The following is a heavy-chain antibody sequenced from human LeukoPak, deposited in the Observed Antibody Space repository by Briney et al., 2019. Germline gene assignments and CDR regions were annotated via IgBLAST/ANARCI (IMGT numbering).Heavy chain of an antibody. Sequence: PGGSLRLSCAASGFTFSSYAMSWVRQAPGKGLDWVSVISHSGGSTYYADSVKGRFTISRDNSKNTLYLQIDSLRAEDTAVYYCARRASCGGDCPFTDYWGQGTLVNVSS. CDR1: GFTFSSYA. D-gene: IGHD2-21*02. CDR3: ARRASCGGDCPFTDY. CDR2: ISHSGGST. J-gene: IGHJ4*02. V-gene: IGHV3-23*01.